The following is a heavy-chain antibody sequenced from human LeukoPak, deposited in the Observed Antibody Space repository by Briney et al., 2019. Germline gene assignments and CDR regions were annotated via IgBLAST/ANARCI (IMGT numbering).Heavy chain of an antibody. J-gene: IGHJ4*02. V-gene: IGHV4-34*01. CDR1: GGSFSGYY. CDR2: INHSGST. CDR3: ARAKYGMIFIDY. D-gene: IGHD3/OR15-3a*01. Sequence: SETLSLTCAVYGGSFSGYYWSWIRQPPGKGLEWIGEINHSGSTNYNPSLKSRVTISVDTSKNQFSLKLSSVTAADTAVYYCARAKYGMIFIDYWGQGTLVTVSS.